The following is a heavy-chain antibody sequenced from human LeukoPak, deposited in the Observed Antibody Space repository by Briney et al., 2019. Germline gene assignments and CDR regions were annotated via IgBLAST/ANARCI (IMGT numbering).Heavy chain of an antibody. J-gene: IGHJ4*02. CDR3: ARDRITDFWSGYYTNYFDY. Sequence: GGSLRLSCAASGFTFSDYYMTWIRQAPGKGLEWVSYITSTATTYYADSVKGRFTISRDNAKTSLYLQMNSLRAEDTAVYYCARDRITDFWSGYYTNYFDYWGQGTLVTVSS. CDR1: GFTFSDYY. V-gene: IGHV3-11*04. D-gene: IGHD3-3*01. CDR2: ITSTATT.